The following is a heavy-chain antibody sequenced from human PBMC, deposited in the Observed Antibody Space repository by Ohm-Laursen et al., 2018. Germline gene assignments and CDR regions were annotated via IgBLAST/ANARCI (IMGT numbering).Heavy chain of an antibody. Sequence: GSSVKVSCKASGYTFTAYYMHWVRQAPGQGLEWMGWINPNSGGTNYAQKFQGRVTMTRDTSISTAYMELSSLRSDDTAVYYCARVRGSYRPPTFDYWGQGTLVTVSS. CDR1: GYTFTAYY. CDR2: INPNSGGT. D-gene: IGHD3-16*02. J-gene: IGHJ4*02. CDR3: ARVRGSYRPPTFDY. V-gene: IGHV1-2*02.